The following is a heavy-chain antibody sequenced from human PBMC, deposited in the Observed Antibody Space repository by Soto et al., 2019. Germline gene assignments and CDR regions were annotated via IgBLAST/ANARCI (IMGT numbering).Heavy chain of an antibody. D-gene: IGHD2-15*01. CDR3: ARGVRYCSGGSCYVWHAFDI. CDR1: GFTFSSYS. J-gene: IGHJ3*02. CDR2: ISYDGSNK. Sequence: SLILSCASSGFTFSSYSMHWVLQAPGKGLEWVAVISYDGSNKYYADSVKGRFTISRDNSKNTLYLQMNSLRAEDTAVYYCARGVRYCSGGSCYVWHAFDIWGQGTMVIVSS. V-gene: IGHV3-30-3*01.